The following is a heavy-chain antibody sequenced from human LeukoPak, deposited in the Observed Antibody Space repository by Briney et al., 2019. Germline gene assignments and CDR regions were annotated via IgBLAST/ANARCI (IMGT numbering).Heavy chain of an antibody. V-gene: IGHV4-39*07. D-gene: IGHD6-19*01. CDR3: ARRFGSSGLGD. J-gene: IGHJ4*02. CDR2: IYYSGST. Sequence: SETLSLTYTVSGGSISSSTYYWGWIRQPPGKGLEWIGSIYYSGSTHYNPSLKSRVTISVDTSKNQFSLKLSSVTAADTAVYYCARRFGSSGLGDWGQGTLVTVSS. CDR1: GGSISSSTYY.